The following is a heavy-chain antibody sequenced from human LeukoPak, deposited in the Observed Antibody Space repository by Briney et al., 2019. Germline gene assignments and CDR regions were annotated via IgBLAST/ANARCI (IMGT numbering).Heavy chain of an antibody. Sequence: GGSLRLSCAASVFTFSSYSMNWVRQAPGKGLEWVSSISSSSSYIYYADSVKGRFTISRDNSKNTLYLQMNSLRAEDTAVYYCARAGLVYYFDYWGQGTLVTVSS. J-gene: IGHJ4*02. V-gene: IGHV3-21*04. D-gene: IGHD3/OR15-3a*01. CDR1: VFTFSSYS. CDR3: ARAGLVYYFDY. CDR2: ISSSSSYI.